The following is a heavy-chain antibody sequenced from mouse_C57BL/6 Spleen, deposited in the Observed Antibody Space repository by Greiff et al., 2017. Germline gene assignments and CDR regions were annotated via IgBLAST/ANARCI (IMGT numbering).Heavy chain of an antibody. CDR1: GYTFTSYT. CDR3: ARDRAGNYDVRYCDV. V-gene: IGHV1-4*01. J-gene: IGHJ1*03. Sequence: QVQLQQSGAELARPGASVKMSCKASGYTFTSYTMHWVKQRPGQGLEWIGYINPSSGYTKYNQKFKDKSTLTADKSSSTAYMQLSSLTSEDSAVYYCARDRAGNYDVRYCDVWGTGTTVTVSS. D-gene: IGHD2-4*01. CDR2: INPSSGYT.